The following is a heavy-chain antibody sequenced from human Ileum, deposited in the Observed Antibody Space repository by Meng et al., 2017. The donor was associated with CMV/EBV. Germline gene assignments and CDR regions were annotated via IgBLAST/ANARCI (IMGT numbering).Heavy chain of an antibody. V-gene: IGHV3-74*01. CDR3: ATSRTFDY. J-gene: IGHJ4*02. CDR2: IDSDGSST. D-gene: IGHD1-14*01. CDR1: GFTFSSYW. Sequence: SLRLSCAASGFTFSSYWMHWVRQVPGKGLMWVARIDSDGSSTSYADSVKGRFTISRDNAKNTLYLQMNSLRVEDTAVYYCATSRTFDYWGQGTLVTVSS.